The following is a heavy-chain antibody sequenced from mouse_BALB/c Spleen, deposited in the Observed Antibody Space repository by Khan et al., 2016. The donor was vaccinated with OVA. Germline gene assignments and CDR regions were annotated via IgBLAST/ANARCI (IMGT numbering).Heavy chain of an antibody. J-gene: IGHJ3*01. V-gene: IGHV3-2*02. D-gene: IGHD3-3*01. CDR3: TGGRTY. CDR1: GYSITSDYA. Sequence: EVKLEVSGPGLVKPSQSLSLTCTVTGYSITSDYAWNWIRQFPGNKLEWMGYISYSGSTSYTPSLKSRISITRDPSTNHFFLQLNSVTTEDTATYYCTGGRTYWGQGTLVTVST. CDR2: ISYSGST.